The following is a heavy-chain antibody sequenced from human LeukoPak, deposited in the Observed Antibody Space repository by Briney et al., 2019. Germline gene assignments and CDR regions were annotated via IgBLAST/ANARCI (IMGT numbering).Heavy chain of an antibody. Sequence: ASVKVSCNASGYTFTSYDINWVRQATGQGLEWMGWMNPNSGNTGYAQKFQGRVTMTRNTSISTAYMELSSLRSEDTAVYYCARGRRNDYIWGSYRYTRGSWEPDYWGQGTLVTVSS. CDR2: MNPNSGNT. CDR1: GYTFTSYD. D-gene: IGHD3-16*02. J-gene: IGHJ4*02. V-gene: IGHV1-8*01. CDR3: ARGRRNDYIWGSYRYTRGSWEPDY.